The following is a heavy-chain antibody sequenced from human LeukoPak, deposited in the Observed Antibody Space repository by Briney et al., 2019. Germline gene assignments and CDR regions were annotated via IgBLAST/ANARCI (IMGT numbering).Heavy chain of an antibody. CDR2: IYYSGST. CDR3: ARRTPFNGSGNYEYYFDY. J-gene: IGHJ4*02. D-gene: IGHD3-10*01. V-gene: IGHV4-39*01. Sequence: PSETLSLTCTVSGGSINSSTYYWGWIRQPPGKGLEWIGSIYYSGSTYYNPSLKSRVTISVDTSKNQFSLKLSSVTAADTAVYYCARRTPFNGSGNYEYYFDYWGQGTLVTVSS. CDR1: GGSINSSTYY.